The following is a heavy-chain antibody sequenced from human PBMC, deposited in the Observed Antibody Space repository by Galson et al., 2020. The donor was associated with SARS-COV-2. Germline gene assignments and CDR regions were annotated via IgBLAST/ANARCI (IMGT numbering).Heavy chain of an antibody. J-gene: IGHJ5*02. CDR3: ATYSGSSMRGVDP. Sequence: VSCKASGYTFTDYDINWVRQATGQGLEWMGWMNPNSGNTGYAQKFQGRVTMTRDTSISTAYMELSSLRSEDTAVYYCATYSGSSMRGVDPWGQGTLVTVSS. D-gene: IGHD6-13*01. CDR2: MNPNSGNT. V-gene: IGHV1-8*01. CDR1: GYTFTDYD.